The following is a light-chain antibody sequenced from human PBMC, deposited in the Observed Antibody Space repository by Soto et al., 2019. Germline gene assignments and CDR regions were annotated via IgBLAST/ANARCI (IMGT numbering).Light chain of an antibody. J-gene: IGLJ1*01. CDR2: DVS. CDR1: SSDVGGYDY. CDR3: SSYTSSSTLEV. V-gene: IGLV2-14*01. Sequence: QSALTQPASVSGSPGQSITISCTGTSSDVGGYDYASWFQQHPGKAPKLMIYDVSYRPSGVSNRFSGSKSGNTASLTISGLQAEDEADYYCSSYTSSSTLEVFGTGTKVTVL.